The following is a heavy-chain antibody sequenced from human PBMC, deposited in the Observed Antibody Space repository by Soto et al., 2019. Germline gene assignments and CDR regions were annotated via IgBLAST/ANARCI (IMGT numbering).Heavy chain of an antibody. D-gene: IGHD6-19*01. V-gene: IGHV1-69*13. CDR3: ARDGVAGSWYFDV. J-gene: IGHJ4*02. CDR1: GVSFSSHA. Sequence: SVKVSCKASGVSFSSHAISWVRQAPGQGLEWMGGSIPGFGAANYAQKFQGRVTIIADESTGTAYMEVSNLRSDDTAIYYCARDGVAGSWYFDVWGQGTMVTVSS. CDR2: SIPGFGAA.